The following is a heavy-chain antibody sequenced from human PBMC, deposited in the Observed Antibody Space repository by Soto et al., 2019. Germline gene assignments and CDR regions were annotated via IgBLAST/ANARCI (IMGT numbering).Heavy chain of an antibody. J-gene: IGHJ4*02. CDR3: ARAQGSGFLVS. CDR2: IYYSGST. V-gene: IGHV4-30-4*01. CDR1: GGSISSGDYY. D-gene: IGHD3-10*01. Sequence: QVQLQESGPGLVKPSQTLSLTCTVSGGSISSGDYYWSWIRQPPGKGLEWIGYIYYSGSTYYNPSRTRRVTLSVDTSKNQFSLKLSSVTAADPAVYYCARAQGSGFLVSWGQGTLVTVSS.